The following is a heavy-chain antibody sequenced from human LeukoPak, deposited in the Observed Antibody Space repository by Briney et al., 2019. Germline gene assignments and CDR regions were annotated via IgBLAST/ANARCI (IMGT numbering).Heavy chain of an antibody. Sequence: PSETLSLTCAVYGGSFSGYYWSWIRQPPGKGLEWIGEINHSGSTNYNPSLKSRVTISVDTSKNQFSLKLSSVIAADTAVYYCARHRDRRYCSSTSCSGQYFQHWGQGTLVTVSS. CDR2: INHSGST. CDR3: ARHRDRRYCSSTSCSGQYFQH. CDR1: GGSFSGYY. J-gene: IGHJ1*01. V-gene: IGHV4-34*01. D-gene: IGHD2-2*01.